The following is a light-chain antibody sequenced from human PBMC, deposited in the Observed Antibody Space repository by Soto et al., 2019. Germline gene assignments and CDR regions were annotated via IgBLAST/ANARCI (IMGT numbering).Light chain of an antibody. CDR3: QQYKNWPL. J-gene: IGKJ5*01. CDR1: HSVNSH. CDR2: GAS. V-gene: IGKV3-15*01. Sequence: MMMTQSPATLSVSPGERVTLSCRTSHSVNSHVAWYQQKPGQAPRLLLYGASTRATGIPVRFSGSGFGTEFPLTISSLQSEDFAVYYCQQYKNWPLFGQGTRLDIK.